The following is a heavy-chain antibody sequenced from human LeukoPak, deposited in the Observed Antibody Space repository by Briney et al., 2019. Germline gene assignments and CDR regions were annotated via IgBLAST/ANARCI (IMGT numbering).Heavy chain of an antibody. V-gene: IGHV3-23*01. CDR2: ISGSGGST. Sequence: SGGSLRLSCAASGFTFSSYAMSWVRQAPGKGLEWVSAISGSGGSTYYADSVKGRFTISRDNSKNTLYLQMNSLRAEGTAVYYCAKDEGDGDPPNPFDYWGQGTLVTVSS. CDR3: AKDEGDGDPPNPFDY. CDR1: GFTFSSYA. J-gene: IGHJ4*02. D-gene: IGHD4-17*01.